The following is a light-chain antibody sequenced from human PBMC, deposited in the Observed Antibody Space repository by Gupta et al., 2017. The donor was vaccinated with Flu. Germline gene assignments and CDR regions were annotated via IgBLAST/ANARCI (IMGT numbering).Light chain of an antibody. CDR1: QSVDSY. V-gene: IGKV3-11*01. CDR3: QQRSSWGT. Sequence: EIVLTQSPATLSLSPGERATLSCRASQSVDSYLAWYQQKPGQPPRLLIYDASNRATGVPARFSGSGSGTDFTLTISTLEPEDFAVYYCQQRSSWGTFGHGTKVDIK. CDR2: DAS. J-gene: IGKJ3*01.